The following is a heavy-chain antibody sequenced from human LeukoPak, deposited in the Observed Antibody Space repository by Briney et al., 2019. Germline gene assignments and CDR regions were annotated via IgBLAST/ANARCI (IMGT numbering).Heavy chain of an antibody. CDR2: IYHSGST. J-gene: IGHJ3*02. V-gene: IGHV4-38-2*02. CDR3: ARVERASSHI. Sequence: SETLSLTCTVSAYSISSAYYWGWIRQPPGKGLEWIGSIYHSGSTYYNPSLKSRVTISVDTSKNQFSLRLTSVTAADTGVYFCARVERASSHIWGQGTIITVSS. CDR1: AYSISSAYY.